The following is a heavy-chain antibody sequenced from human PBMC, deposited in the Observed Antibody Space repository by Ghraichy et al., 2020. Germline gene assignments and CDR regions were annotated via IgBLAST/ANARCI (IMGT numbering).Heavy chain of an antibody. CDR2: IYTSGST. V-gene: IGHV4-4*07. CDR1: GVSIRIYY. CDR3: ASTHYDFWSDSRGDIFDY. J-gene: IGHJ4*02. Sequence: SETLSLTCAVSGVSIRIYYWSWIRQPAGKGLEWIGRIYTSGSTNYNPSLKSRATMSLDTSKNQFSLKLSSVTAADTAIYYCASTHYDFWSDSRGDIFDYWGQGTLVTVSS. D-gene: IGHD3-3*01.